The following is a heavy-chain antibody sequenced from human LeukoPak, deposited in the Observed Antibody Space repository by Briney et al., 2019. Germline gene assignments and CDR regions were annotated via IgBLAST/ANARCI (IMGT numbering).Heavy chain of an antibody. D-gene: IGHD6-13*01. CDR3: ARDSRYSSSWYPPYMDV. Sequence: ASVKVSCKASGYTFTSYYMHWVRQAPGQGLEWMGIINPSGGSTSYAQKFQGRVTMTRDTSTSTVYMELSSLRSEDTAVYYCARDSRYSSSWYPPYMDVRGKGTTVTISS. V-gene: IGHV1-46*01. J-gene: IGHJ6*03. CDR1: GYTFTSYY. CDR2: INPSGGST.